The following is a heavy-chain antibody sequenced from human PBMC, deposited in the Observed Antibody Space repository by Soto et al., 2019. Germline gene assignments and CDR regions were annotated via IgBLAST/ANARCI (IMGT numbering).Heavy chain of an antibody. CDR2: ISSDGSEQ. D-gene: IGHD2-8*01. J-gene: IGHJ5*02. Sequence: QVQLVESGGGMVQPGRSLRLSCAASGFTFSTYAMHWVRQAPGQGLEWVAVISSDGSEQYYADSVKGRFTISRDNSKKTLNLQTNSLRAEDTAVYYCARESTKDNWFDPWGQGTLVTVSS. V-gene: IGHV3-30-3*01. CDR3: ARESTKDNWFDP. CDR1: GFTFSTYA.